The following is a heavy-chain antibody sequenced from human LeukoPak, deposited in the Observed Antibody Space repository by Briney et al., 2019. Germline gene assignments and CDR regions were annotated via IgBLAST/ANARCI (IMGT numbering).Heavy chain of an antibody. CDR1: GFTFSSYS. CDR3: ARGYRTYGDFHAFDI. Sequence: PGGSLRLSRAASGFTFSSYSMNWVRQAPGKGLEWVSSLSSSGSSMYYADSLKGRFTISRDNAKNSLYLQMNSLRAEDTAVYYCARGYRTYGDFHAFDIWGQGTMVTVSS. CDR2: LSSSGSSM. V-gene: IGHV3-21*01. D-gene: IGHD4-17*01. J-gene: IGHJ3*02.